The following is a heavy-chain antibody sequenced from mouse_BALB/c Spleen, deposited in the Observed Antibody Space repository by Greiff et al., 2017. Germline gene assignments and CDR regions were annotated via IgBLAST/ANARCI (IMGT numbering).Heavy chain of an antibody. CDR3: ARLDYYGRGFAY. J-gene: IGHJ3*01. Sequence: EVKLEESGPGLVKPSQSLSLTCTVTGYSITSDYAWNWIRQFPGNKLEWMGYISYSGSTSYNPSLKSRISITRDTSKNQFFLQLNSVTTEDTATYYCARLDYYGRGFAYWGQGTLVTVSA. D-gene: IGHD1-2*01. V-gene: IGHV3-2*02. CDR1: GYSITSDYA. CDR2: ISYSGST.